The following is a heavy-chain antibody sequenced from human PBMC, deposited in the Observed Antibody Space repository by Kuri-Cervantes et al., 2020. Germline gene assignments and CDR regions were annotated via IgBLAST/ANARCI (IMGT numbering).Heavy chain of an antibody. CDR3: AREVAVAGTKGNWFDP. V-gene: IGHV4-59*12. CDR2: IYYSGST. D-gene: IGHD6-19*01. J-gene: IGHJ5*02. CDR1: GGSISSYY. Sequence: GSLRLSCIVSGGSISSYYWSWIRQPPGKGLEWIGYIYYSGSTYYNPSLKSRVTISVDTSKNQFSLKLSSVTAADTAVYYCAREVAVAGTKGNWFDPWGQGTLVTVSS.